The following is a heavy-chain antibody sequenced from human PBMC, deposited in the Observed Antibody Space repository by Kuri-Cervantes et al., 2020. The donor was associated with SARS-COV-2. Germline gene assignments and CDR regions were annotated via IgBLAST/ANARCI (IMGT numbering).Heavy chain of an antibody. D-gene: IGHD1-1*01. J-gene: IGHJ4*02. V-gene: IGHV3-9*01. Sequence: LSLTCAASGFTFDDYGMHWVRQAPGKGLEWVSGISWNSGSIGYADSVKGRFTISRDNAKNSLYLQMNSLRAEDKAVYYCVRDGDHWNFDYWGQGTLVTVSS. CDR2: ISWNSGSI. CDR3: VRDGDHWNFDY. CDR1: GFTFDDYG.